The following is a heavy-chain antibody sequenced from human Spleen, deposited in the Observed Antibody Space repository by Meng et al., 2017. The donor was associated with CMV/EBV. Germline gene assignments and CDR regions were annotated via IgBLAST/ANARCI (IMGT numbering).Heavy chain of an antibody. CDR3: ARGPQVGVIIIRFKSPWFDP. J-gene: IGHJ5*02. CDR2: NNPNSGGT. CDR1: GYSFTGYL. V-gene: IGHV1-2*02. D-gene: IGHD3-3*01. Sequence: ASVKVSCKASGYSFTGYLMHWVRQAPGQGLEWMGWNNPNSGGTSYAQKFQGRVTMTRDTSITTAYMELSSLRSDDTAVYYCARGPQVGVIIIRFKSPWFDPWGQGTLVTVSS.